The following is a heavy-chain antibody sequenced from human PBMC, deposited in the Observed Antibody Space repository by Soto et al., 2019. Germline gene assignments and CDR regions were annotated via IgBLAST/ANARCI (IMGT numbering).Heavy chain of an antibody. CDR3: ARIQPNDYGDFGFDY. D-gene: IGHD4-17*01. CDR2: IIPIFGTA. Sequence: SVKVSFKASGGTFSSYAISWVRQAPGQGLEWMGGIIPIFGTANYAQKFQGRVTITADESTSTAYMELSSLRSEDTAVYYCARIQPNDYGDFGFDYWGQGTLVTVSS. J-gene: IGHJ4*02. CDR1: GGTFSSYA. V-gene: IGHV1-69*13.